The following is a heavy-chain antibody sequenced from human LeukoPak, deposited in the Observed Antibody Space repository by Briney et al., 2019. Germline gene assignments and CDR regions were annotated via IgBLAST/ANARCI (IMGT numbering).Heavy chain of an antibody. D-gene: IGHD5-18*01. CDR2: ITGTGRTT. CDR1: GFTFNSLS. J-gene: IGHJ4*02. CDR3: ATDGDGHGGYALHY. Sequence: GGSLRLSCLASGFTFNSLSMNWVRQVPGKGLEWVSHITGTGRTTQYSDSVKGRFSISRDNAKNSLFLQMDSLRVEDTGIYYRATDGDGHGGYALHYWGQGILVAVSS. V-gene: IGHV3-48*01.